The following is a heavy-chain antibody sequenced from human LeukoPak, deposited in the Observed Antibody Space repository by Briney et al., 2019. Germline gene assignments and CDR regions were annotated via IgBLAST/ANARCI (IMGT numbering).Heavy chain of an antibody. J-gene: IGHJ6*02. D-gene: IGHD6-13*01. CDR2: INPNSGGT. CDR3: GRGASSSWFRGMDV. CDR1: GYTFTGYY. Sequence: ASVKVSCKASGYTFTGYYMHWVRQAPGQGLEWMGWINPNSGGTNYAQKFQGWVTMTRDTSISTAYMELSSLRSEDTAVYYCGRGASSSWFRGMDVWGQGTTVTVSS. V-gene: IGHV1-2*04.